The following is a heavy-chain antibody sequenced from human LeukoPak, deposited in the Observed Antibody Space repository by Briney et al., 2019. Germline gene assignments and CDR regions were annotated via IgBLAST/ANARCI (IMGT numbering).Heavy chain of an antibody. CDR1: GYTFTNFG. CDR3: ARAGKWLLNNWFDP. J-gene: IGHJ5*02. Sequence: GASVTVSCKASGYTFTNFGISWVRQAPGQGLEWMGWISAYNGNTNYAQKLQGRVTMTTDTSTSTAYMELRSLRSDDTAVYYCARAGKWLLNNWFDPWGQGTLVTVSS. V-gene: IGHV1-18*01. CDR2: ISAYNGNT. D-gene: IGHD6-19*01.